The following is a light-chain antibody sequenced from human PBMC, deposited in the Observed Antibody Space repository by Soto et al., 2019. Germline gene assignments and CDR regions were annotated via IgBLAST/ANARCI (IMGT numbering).Light chain of an antibody. Sequence: QSVLTQPASMSGSPGQSITISCTGTSSDVGLYNLVSWYQHLPGKAPKLIIYEVNERPSGISDRLSGSKSGNTASLTISGLRDEDEADYYCCSYVGSSILMFGGGTKVTVL. J-gene: IGLJ3*02. V-gene: IGLV2-23*02. CDR2: EVN. CDR3: CSYVGSSILM. CDR1: SSDVGLYNL.